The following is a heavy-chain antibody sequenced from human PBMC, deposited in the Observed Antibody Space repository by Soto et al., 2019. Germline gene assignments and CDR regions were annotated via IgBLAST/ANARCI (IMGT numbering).Heavy chain of an antibody. CDR1: GFTFSSYA. Sequence: GGSLRLSCAASGFTFSSYAMHWVRQAPGKGLEWVAVISYDGSNKYYADSVKGRFTISRDNSKNTLYLQMNSQRAEDTAVYYCARGSGGLLNYYYGMDVWGQGTTVTVSS. D-gene: IGHD3-10*01. J-gene: IGHJ6*02. CDR3: ARGSGGLLNYYYGMDV. CDR2: ISYDGSNK. V-gene: IGHV3-30-3*01.